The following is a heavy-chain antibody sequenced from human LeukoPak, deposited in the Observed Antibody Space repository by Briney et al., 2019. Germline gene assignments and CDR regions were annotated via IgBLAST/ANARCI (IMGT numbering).Heavy chain of an antibody. CDR2: IHYTGAT. D-gene: IGHD1-20*01. Sequence: PSETLSLTCAVDGGSFSGYYWSWFRQPPGKGLEWIGEIHYTGATNYCTSLKGRVPISPRTSNHQVSLRMQSVTAADTAVYYCARGITVVYYFDLWGRGTLVTVSS. CDR3: ARGITVVYYFDL. V-gene: IGHV4-34*01. CDR1: GGSFSGYY. J-gene: IGHJ2*01.